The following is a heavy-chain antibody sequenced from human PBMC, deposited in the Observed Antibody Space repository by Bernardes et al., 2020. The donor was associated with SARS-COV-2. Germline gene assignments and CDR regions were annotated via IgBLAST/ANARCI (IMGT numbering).Heavy chain of an antibody. D-gene: IGHD1-26*01. Sequence: ETLSLTCSVSVGSISSFHRSWIRQPPGKELAFIAFIYISTTNYNPSLKSRVTISIYTSKNQFSLKLNSVTAADTAMYYCARLRADALGGGFDSWGQGTLVNVSS. V-gene: IGHV4-59*08. CDR3: ARLRADALGGGFDS. J-gene: IGHJ4*02. CDR2: IYISTT. CDR1: VGSISSFH.